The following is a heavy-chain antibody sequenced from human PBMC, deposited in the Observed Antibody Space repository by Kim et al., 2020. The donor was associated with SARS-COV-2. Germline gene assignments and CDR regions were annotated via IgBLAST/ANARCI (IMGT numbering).Heavy chain of an antibody. V-gene: IGHV3-15*01. Sequence: GGSLRLSCAASGFTFSNAWMSWVRQAPGKGLEWVGRIKSKTDGGTTDYAAPVKGRFTISRDDSKNTLYLQMNSLKTEDTAVYYCTTGKGIAVAGYYYGMDVWGQGTTVTVSS. CDR3: TTGKGIAVAGYYYGMDV. D-gene: IGHD6-19*01. CDR2: IKSKTDGGTT. J-gene: IGHJ6*02. CDR1: GFTFSNAW.